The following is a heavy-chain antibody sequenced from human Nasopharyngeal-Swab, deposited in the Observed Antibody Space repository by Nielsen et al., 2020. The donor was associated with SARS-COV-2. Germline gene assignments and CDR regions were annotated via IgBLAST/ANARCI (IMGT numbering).Heavy chain of an antibody. J-gene: IGHJ6*02. V-gene: IGHV3-30*18. CDR3: AKDEGPVVVVAAGDYDYGMDV. Sequence: GGSLRLSCAASGFTFSSYGMHWVRHAPGKGLEWVSVISYDGSNKYYADSVKGRFTISRDNSKNTLYVQMNSLRAEDTAVYYCAKDEGPVVVVAAGDYDYGMDVWGQGGTVTVSS. D-gene: IGHD2-15*01. CDR1: GFTFSSYG. CDR2: ISYDGSNK.